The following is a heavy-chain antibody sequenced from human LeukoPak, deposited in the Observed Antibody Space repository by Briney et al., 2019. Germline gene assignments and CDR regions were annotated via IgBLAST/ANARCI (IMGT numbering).Heavy chain of an antibody. V-gene: IGHV3-21*01. J-gene: IGHJ5*02. CDR3: ARVYSTIFGVVRNWFDP. D-gene: IGHD3-3*01. Sequence: GGSLRLSCAASGFTFSSYSMNWVRQAPGKGLEWVSSISSSSYIYYADSVKGRLTISRDNAKNSLYLQMNSLRAEDTAVYYCARVYSTIFGVVRNWFDPWGQGTLVTVSS. CDR1: GFTFSSYS. CDR2: ISSSSYI.